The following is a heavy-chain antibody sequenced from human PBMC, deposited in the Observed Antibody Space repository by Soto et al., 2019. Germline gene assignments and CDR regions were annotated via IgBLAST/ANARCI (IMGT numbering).Heavy chain of an antibody. J-gene: IGHJ3*02. CDR3: AREGYYYDSSGYLPGTFDI. Sequence: QVQLVQSGAEVKKPGSSVKVSCKASGGTFSSYAISWVRQAPGQGLEWMGGIIPIFGTANYAQKFQGRVTITADESTSTAYIELSRLRSEDTAVHYCAREGYYYDSSGYLPGTFDIWGQGTMVTVSS. CDR1: GGTFSSYA. CDR2: IIPIFGTA. D-gene: IGHD3-22*01. V-gene: IGHV1-69*01.